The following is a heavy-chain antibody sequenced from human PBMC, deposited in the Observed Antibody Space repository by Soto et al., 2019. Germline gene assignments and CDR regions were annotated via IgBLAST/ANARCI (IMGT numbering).Heavy chain of an antibody. Sequence: ASVKVSCKASGYTFTIYYMHWVRQAPGQGLEWMGIINPSGGSTSYAQKFQGRVTMTRDTSTSTVYMELSSLRSEDTAVYYCARGDYYYDSSGYYHGRYYFDYWGQGTLVTVSS. D-gene: IGHD3-22*01. CDR2: INPSGGST. CDR3: ARGDYYYDSSGYYHGRYYFDY. CDR1: GYTFTIYY. J-gene: IGHJ4*02. V-gene: IGHV1-46*01.